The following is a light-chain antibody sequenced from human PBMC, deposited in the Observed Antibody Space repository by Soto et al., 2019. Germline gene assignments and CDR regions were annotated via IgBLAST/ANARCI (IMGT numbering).Light chain of an antibody. Sequence: DIQMTQSPSTLSASVGDRVTITCRASQSISSWLAWYQQKPGKAPKLLIYDASSLESGVPSRFSDSGSGTEFALTISSLQPDDFATDDCQQYNSYRTFGQGTKVEIK. V-gene: IGKV1-5*01. CDR1: QSISSW. CDR2: DAS. J-gene: IGKJ1*01. CDR3: QQYNSYRT.